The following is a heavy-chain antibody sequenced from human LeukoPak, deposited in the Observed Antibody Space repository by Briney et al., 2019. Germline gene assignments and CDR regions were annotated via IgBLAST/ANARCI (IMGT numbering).Heavy chain of an antibody. Sequence: ASVKVSCKASGYTFTSYGISWVRQAPGQGLEWMGWISAYNGNTNYAQKLQGRVTMTTDTSTSTAYMELRSLRSDDTAVYYCARGLLTAFGLSYWFDPWGQGTLVTVSS. J-gene: IGHJ5*02. V-gene: IGHV1-18*01. CDR1: GYTFTSYG. CDR3: ARGLLTAFGLSYWFDP. CDR2: ISAYNGNT. D-gene: IGHD3-3*02.